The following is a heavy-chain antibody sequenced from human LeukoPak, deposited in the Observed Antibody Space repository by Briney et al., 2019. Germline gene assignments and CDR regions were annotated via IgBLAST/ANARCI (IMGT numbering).Heavy chain of an antibody. Sequence: ASVKVSCKASGDTFSSYAISWVRQAPGQGLEWMGGIIPIFGTANYAQKFQGRVTITADKSTSTAYMELSSLRSEDTAVYYCAREPLYCSSASCYEGGFDYWGQGTLVTVSS. CDR3: AREPLYCSSASCYEGGFDY. J-gene: IGHJ4*02. V-gene: IGHV1-69*06. CDR2: IIPIFGTA. D-gene: IGHD2-2*01. CDR1: GDTFSSYA.